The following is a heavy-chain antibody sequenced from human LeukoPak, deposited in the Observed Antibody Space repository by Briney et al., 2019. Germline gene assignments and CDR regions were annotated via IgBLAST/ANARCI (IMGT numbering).Heavy chain of an antibody. D-gene: IGHD3-9*01. V-gene: IGHV4-30-2*01. Sequence: PSETLSLTCAVSGGSISSGGYSWSWIRQPPGKGLEWIGYIYHSGSTYYNPSLKSRVTISVDTSKNQFSLKLSSVTAADTAVYYCASPGLRYFEAFDYWGQGTLVTVSS. CDR3: ASPGLRYFEAFDY. CDR2: IYHSGST. CDR1: GGSISSGGYS. J-gene: IGHJ4*02.